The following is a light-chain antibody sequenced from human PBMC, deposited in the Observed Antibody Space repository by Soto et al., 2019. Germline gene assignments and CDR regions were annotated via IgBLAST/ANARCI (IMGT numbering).Light chain of an antibody. V-gene: IGKV3-20*01. Sequence: EIVLTQSPATLSLSPGERATLSCRASQSVSSYVAWYQQKLGQAPRLLIYDASRRATGIPDRFSGSGSGTDFTLTISRLEPEDFALYYCQHYGSSPRTFGQGTKGDIK. CDR2: DAS. CDR3: QHYGSSPRT. J-gene: IGKJ1*01. CDR1: QSVSSY.